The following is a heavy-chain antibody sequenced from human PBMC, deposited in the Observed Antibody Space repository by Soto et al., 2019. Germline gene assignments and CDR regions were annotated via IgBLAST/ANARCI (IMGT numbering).Heavy chain of an antibody. V-gene: IGHV4-31*03. CDR3: ARNPIYGDYLGWFDP. D-gene: IGHD4-17*01. J-gene: IGHJ5*02. CDR2: GHYSGNT. Sequence: QVQLQESGPGLVKPSQTLSLTCTVSGGSISSGGSFWSWIRQLPGKGLEYIGYGHYSGNTYYNPTLRGRVTISVVTSQNQFSLKLTSVTAADTAVYYCARNPIYGDYLGWFDPWGQGTLVTVSS. CDR1: GGSISSGGSF.